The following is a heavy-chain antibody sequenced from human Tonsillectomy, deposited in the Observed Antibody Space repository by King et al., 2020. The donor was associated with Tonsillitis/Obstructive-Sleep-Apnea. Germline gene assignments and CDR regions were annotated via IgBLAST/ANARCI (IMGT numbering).Heavy chain of an antibody. J-gene: IGHJ3*02. V-gene: IGHV5-51*01. CDR2: IYPVDSYT. CDR3: ARRVRGYCSGVSCPDAFDI. Sequence: VQLVESGAEVKKPGESLKISCTGSGYSFTNHWIGWVRQMPGKGLEWMGIIYPVDSYTTYSPSFEGQVTISADTSTSTAYLQWSSLKASDTAMYYCARRVRGYCSGVSCPDAFDIWGQGTMSPSLQ. D-gene: IGHD2-15*01. CDR1: GYSFTNHW.